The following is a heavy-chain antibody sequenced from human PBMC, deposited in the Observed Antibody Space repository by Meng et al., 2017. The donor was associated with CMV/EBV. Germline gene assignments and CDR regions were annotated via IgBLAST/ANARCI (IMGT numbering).Heavy chain of an antibody. D-gene: IGHD1-26*01. V-gene: IGHV3-74*01. CDR1: GFTFSSYW. J-gene: IGHJ4*02. CDR3: ARRQTSGSYGTFDH. CDR2: INSDGSST. Sequence: GESLKISCAASGFTFSSYWMHWVRQAPEKGLVWVSRINSDGSSTNYADSVKGRFTISRDNAKNTLYLQMNSLRAEDTAVYYCARRQTSGSYGTFDHWGQGTPVTVSS.